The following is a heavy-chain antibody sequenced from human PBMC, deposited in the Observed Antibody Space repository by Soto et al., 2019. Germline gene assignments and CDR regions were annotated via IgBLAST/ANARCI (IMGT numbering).Heavy chain of an antibody. V-gene: IGHV1-69*08. D-gene: IGHD3-22*01. J-gene: IGHJ4*02. CDR1: GGTFSSYT. CDR2: IIPILGIA. Sequence: QVQLVQSGAEVKKPGSSVKVSCKASGGTFSSYTISWVRQAPGQGLEWMGRIIPILGIANYAQKFQGRVTITADKSTSTAYMELSSLSSEDTAVYYCARDAPYDSSGYYYGTFDYWGQGTLVTVSS. CDR3: ARDAPYDSSGYYYGTFDY.